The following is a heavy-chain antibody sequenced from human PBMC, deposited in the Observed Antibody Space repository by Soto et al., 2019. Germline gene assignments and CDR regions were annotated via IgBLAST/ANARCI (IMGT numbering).Heavy chain of an antibody. J-gene: IGHJ4*02. V-gene: IGHV3-23*01. CDR3: ARPTTVIYFDY. D-gene: IGHD4-17*01. CDR2: ISGSGGST. Sequence: EVQLLESGGGLVQPGGSLRLSCAASGFTLSNYVMSWVRQAPGKGLEWVSAISGSGGSTYYADSVKGRFTISRDNSTNTLYLQVNSLRAEDTAVYYCARPTTVIYFDYWGQGTLVTVSS. CDR1: GFTLSNYV.